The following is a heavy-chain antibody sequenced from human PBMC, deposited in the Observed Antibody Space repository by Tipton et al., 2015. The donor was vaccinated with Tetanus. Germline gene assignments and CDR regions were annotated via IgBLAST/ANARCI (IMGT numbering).Heavy chain of an antibody. Sequence: TLSLTCTVSGGSISSYSWSWIRQSPGKGLEWIAYLSYSGNTNYNPSLKSRVTISIGTSKNQFSLKLTSVTAADSAVYYCEGMNGSGYILWGQGTLVTVSA. CDR2: LSYSGNT. V-gene: IGHV4-59*01. J-gene: IGHJ3*01. CDR3: EGMNGSGYIL. D-gene: IGHD5-12*01. CDR1: GGSISSYS.